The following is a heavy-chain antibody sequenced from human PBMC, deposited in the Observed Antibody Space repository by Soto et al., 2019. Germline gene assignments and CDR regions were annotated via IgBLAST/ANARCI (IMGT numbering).Heavy chain of an antibody. V-gene: IGHV4-39*01. CDR1: GGSISSSSYY. Sequence: SETLSLTCTVSGGSISSSSYYWGWIRQPPGKGLEWIGSTYYSGSTYYNPSLKSRVTISVDTSKDQFSLKLSSVTAADTAVYYCARHSSSSIRYYFDYWGQGTLVTVSS. J-gene: IGHJ4*02. CDR2: TYYSGST. CDR3: ARHSSSSIRYYFDY. D-gene: IGHD6-6*01.